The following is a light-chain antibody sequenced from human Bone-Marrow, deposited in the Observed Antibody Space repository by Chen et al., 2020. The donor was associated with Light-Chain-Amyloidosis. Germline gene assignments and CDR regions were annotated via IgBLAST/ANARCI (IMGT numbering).Light chain of an antibody. CDR2: DVT. J-gene: IGLJ1*01. Sequence: QSALTQPASVSGSPGQSITISCNGTSSDVGGDNHVSWYQQHPDKAPNLMIYDVTNRPSWVPDLFAGAKSDNTASLTISVLQTEDEADYFCSSYTITNTLVFGSGTRVTVL. CDR3: SSYTITNTLV. V-gene: IGLV2-14*01. CDR1: SSDVGGDNH.